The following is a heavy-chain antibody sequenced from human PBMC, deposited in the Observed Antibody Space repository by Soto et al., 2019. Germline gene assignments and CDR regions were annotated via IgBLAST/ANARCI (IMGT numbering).Heavy chain of an antibody. V-gene: IGHV1-69*13. CDR1: GGTFSSYA. CDR2: IIPIFGTA. CDR3: DLYDSSGYSNDAFDI. D-gene: IGHD3-22*01. Sequence: SVKVSCKASGGTFSSYAISWVRQAPGQGLEWMGGIIPIFGTANYAQKFQGRVTITADESTSTAYMELSSLRSEDTSVYYCDLYDSSGYSNDAFDIWGQGTMVTVSS. J-gene: IGHJ3*02.